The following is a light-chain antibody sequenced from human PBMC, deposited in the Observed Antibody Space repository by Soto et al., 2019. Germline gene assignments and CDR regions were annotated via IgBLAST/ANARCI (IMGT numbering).Light chain of an antibody. Sequence: QSVLTQPPSVSAAPGQKVTISCSGSSSNIGNNYVSWYQQLPGTAPKLLIYENNKRPSGIPDRFSGSKSDTSATLGITGLQTGDEAEYYCGTWDKSLSAGVFGGGTKLTVL. CDR1: SSNIGNNY. V-gene: IGLV1-51*01. J-gene: IGLJ3*02. CDR3: GTWDKSLSAGV. CDR2: ENN.